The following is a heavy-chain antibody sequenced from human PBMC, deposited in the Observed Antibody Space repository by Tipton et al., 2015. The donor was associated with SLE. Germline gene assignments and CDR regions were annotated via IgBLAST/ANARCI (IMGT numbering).Heavy chain of an antibody. CDR2: ISHSEST. V-gene: IGHV4-30-2*01. Sequence: TLSLTCAVSGGSINSGGHSWSWIRQPPGNGLEYIGSISHSESTEYNPSLQSRVTMSIDTSKNQCSLKLSSVTAADTAVYYCARGTSIVVVPAALTDWGQGTLVTVSS. D-gene: IGHD2-2*01. CDR3: ARGTSIVVVPAALTD. CDR1: GGSINSGGHS. J-gene: IGHJ4*02.